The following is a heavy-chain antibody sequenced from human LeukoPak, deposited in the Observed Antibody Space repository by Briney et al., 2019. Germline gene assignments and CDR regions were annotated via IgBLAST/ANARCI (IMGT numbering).Heavy chain of an antibody. CDR3: ATGIESIAFFDY. J-gene: IGHJ4*02. D-gene: IGHD6-6*01. CDR1: GFTFSNYW. CDR2: IKQDGSEK. V-gene: IGHV3-7*01. Sequence: PGGSLRLSCEASGFTFSNYWMSWVRQAPGKGLEWVANIKQDGSEKYYVDSVKGRFTISRDNAKNSLYLQMNSLRAEDTAVYYCATGIESIAFFDYWGQGTLVTVSS.